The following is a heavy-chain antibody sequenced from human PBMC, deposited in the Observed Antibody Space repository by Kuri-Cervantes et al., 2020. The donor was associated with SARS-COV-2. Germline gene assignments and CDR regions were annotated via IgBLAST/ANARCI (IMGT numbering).Heavy chain of an antibody. V-gene: IGHV3-30*07. D-gene: IGHD3-10*01. CDR2: ISYDGSNK. J-gene: IGHJ4*02. CDR1: GFTFSSYA. CDR3: ARDIGLTGIDY. Sequence: GESLKISCAASGFTFSSYAMHWVRQAPGKGLEWVAVISYDGSNKYYADSVKGRFTISRDNSKNTLYLQMNSLRAEDTAVYYCARDIGLTGIDYWGQETLVTVSS.